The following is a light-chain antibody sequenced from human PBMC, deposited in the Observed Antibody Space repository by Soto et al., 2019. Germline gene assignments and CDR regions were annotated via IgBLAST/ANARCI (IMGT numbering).Light chain of an antibody. CDR2: DVS. J-gene: IGLJ1*01. Sequence: QSVLTQPASVSGSPGQSITISCTGTSSDVGGYNFVSWYQQHPGNTPKLLIYDVSDRPSGVSSRFSGSKSGNTASLTISGLQAEDEADYYCSSYTGSSTYVFGTGTKLTVL. CDR1: SSDVGGYNF. CDR3: SSYTGSSTYV. V-gene: IGLV2-14*01.